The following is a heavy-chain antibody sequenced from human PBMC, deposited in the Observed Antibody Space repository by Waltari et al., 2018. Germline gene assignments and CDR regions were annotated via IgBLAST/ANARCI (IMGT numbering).Heavy chain of an antibody. J-gene: IGHJ6*02. Sequence: QVQLVQSEAEVKKPGSSVKVSCKASGGPFSSYAISWVRQAPGQGLEWMGGIIPSFGTANYAQKFQGRVTITTDESTSTAYMELSSLRSEDTAVYYCARRSYYYYGMDVWGQGTTVTVSS. CDR3: ARRSYYYYGMDV. V-gene: IGHV1-69*05. CDR2: IIPSFGTA. CDR1: GGPFSSYA.